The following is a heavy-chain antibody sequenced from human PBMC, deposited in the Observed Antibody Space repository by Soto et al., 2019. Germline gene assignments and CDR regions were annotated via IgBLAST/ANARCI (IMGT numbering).Heavy chain of an antibody. CDR2: INPIFGTP. J-gene: IGHJ4*02. Sequence: QVQLVQSGAEVQRPGSSVKVSCKASGGTFSSYAISWVRQAPGQGLEWMGVINPIFGTPHYAQKYQGRVTITADTFTNTAYMELTRLTSDDTAVYFCAREGRHFDYWGQGTLVTVSS. CDR1: GGTFSSYA. CDR3: AREGRHFDY. V-gene: IGHV1-69*06.